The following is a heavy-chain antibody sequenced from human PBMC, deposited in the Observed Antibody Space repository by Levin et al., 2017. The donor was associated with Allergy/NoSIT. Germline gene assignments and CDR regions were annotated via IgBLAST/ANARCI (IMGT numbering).Heavy chain of an antibody. J-gene: IGHJ4*02. CDR2: ISWNSGSI. CDR3: AKDIEAYYDSSGYPDY. V-gene: IGHV3-9*01. D-gene: IGHD3-22*01. Sequence: SCAASGFTFDDYAMHWVRQAPGKGLEWVSGISWNSGSIGYADSVKGRFTISRDNAKNSLYLQMNSLRAEDTALYYCAKDIEAYYDSSGYPDYWGQGTLVTVSS. CDR1: GFTFDDYA.